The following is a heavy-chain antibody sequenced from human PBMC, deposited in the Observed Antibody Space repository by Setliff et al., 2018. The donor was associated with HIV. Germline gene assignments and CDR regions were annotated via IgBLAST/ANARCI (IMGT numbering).Heavy chain of an antibody. CDR3: ASAYCGGDCYSVGDAFDI. V-gene: IGHV1-69*05. J-gene: IGHJ3*02. D-gene: IGHD2-21*02. CDR2: TIPIFGTA. Sequence: GASVKVSCKASGGTFSSYAISWVRQAPGQGLEWMGGTIPIFGTANYAQKFQGRVTITTDESTSTAYMELSSLRSEDTAVYYCASAYCGGDCYSVGDAFDIWGQGTMVTVSS. CDR1: GGTFSSYA.